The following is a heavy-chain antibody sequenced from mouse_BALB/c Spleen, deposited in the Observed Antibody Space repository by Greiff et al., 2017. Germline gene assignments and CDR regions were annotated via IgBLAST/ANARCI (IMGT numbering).Heavy chain of an antibody. J-gene: IGHJ2*01. Sequence: QLQQSGAELAKPGASVKMSCKASGYTFTSYWMHWVKQRPGQGLEWIGYINPSTGYTEYNQKFKDKATLTADKSSSTAYMQLSSLTSEDSAVYYCAKDITTVVATYYFDYWGQGTTLTVSS. V-gene: IGHV1-7*01. CDR1: GYTFTSYW. CDR2: INPSTGYT. CDR3: AKDITTVVATYYFDY. D-gene: IGHD1-1*01.